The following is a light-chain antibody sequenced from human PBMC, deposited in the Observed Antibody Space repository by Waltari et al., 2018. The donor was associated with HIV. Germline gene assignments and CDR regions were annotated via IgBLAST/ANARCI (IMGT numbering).Light chain of an antibody. CDR2: EVS. CDR3: SSYGDSLRVL. Sequence: QSALTQPPSASGSLGQSVPISCTGSSSDIGAYDSVPWFQQHPRSAPKLLLYEVSRRPSTVSDRFSGSRSGSTAFLTVAGLQPDDEATYFCSSYGDSLRVLFGGGTNVTVL. CDR1: SSDIGAYDS. J-gene: IGLJ3*02. V-gene: IGLV2-8*01.